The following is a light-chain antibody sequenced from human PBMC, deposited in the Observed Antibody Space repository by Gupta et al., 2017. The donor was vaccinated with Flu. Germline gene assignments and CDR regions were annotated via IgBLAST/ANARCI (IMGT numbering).Light chain of an antibody. J-gene: IGLJ1*01. CDR3: QVWDTDSDHYYV. CDR1: NIGSKS. Sequence: YVLTQPPSVSSAPGQTARITCEGSNIGSKSVHWYQHKLGQAPVLVVYDDTDRPSGIPERFSGSNSGNTATLIISRVEAGDEDDYYCQVWDTDSDHYYVFGSGTKVTVL. CDR2: DDT. V-gene: IGLV3-21*02.